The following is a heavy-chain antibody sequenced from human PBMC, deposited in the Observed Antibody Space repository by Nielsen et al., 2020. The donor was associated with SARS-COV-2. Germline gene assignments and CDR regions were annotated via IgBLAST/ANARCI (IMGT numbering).Heavy chain of an antibody. D-gene: IGHD4-17*01. CDR3: ARDVVDGDYELDY. Sequence: ASMKVSCKASGYTFTSYYMHWARQAPGQGLEWMGIINPSGGSTSYAQKFQGRVTMTRDTSTSTVYMELSSLRSEDTAVYYCARDVVDGDYELDYWGQGTLVTVSS. J-gene: IGHJ4*02. CDR2: INPSGGST. V-gene: IGHV1-46*01. CDR1: GYTFTSYY.